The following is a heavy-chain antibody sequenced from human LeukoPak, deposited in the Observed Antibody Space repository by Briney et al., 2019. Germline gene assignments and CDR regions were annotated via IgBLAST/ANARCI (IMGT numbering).Heavy chain of an antibody. V-gene: IGHV4-39*01. D-gene: IGHD3-10*01. J-gene: IGHJ4*02. CDR1: GGSISSSSYY. CDR2: IYYSGST. Sequence: SETLSFTCTVSGGSISSSSYYWGWIRQPPGKGLEWIGSIYYSGSTYYNPSLKSRVTISVDTSKNQFSLKLSSVTAADTAVYYCATGGPYGSGSSSIDYWGQGTLVTVSS. CDR3: ATGGPYGSGSSSIDY.